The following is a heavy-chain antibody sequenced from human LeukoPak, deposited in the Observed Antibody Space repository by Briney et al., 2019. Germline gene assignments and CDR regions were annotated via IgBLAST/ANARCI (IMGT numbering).Heavy chain of an antibody. D-gene: IGHD3-9*01. V-gene: IGHV3-23*01. J-gene: IGHJ4*02. CDR2: ISGSGGSK. Sequence: PGGSLRLSCAASGFAFSKYAMSWVRQAPGKGLEWVSAISGSGGSKYCADSVKGRFTISRDNSKNTVYVQMNSLRAEDTATYYCAKGTTYYDILTGYGYPYYFDYWGQGTLVTVSS. CDR1: GFAFSKYA. CDR3: AKGTTYYDILTGYGYPYYFDY.